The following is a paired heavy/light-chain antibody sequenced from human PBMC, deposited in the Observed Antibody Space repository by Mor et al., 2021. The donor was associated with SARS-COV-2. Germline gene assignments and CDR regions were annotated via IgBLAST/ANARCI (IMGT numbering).Light chain of an antibody. J-gene: IGKJ4*01. CDR1: QSIRGY. Sequence: DIQMTQSPSSLSASVGDRVTITCRASQSIRGYLNWYQQKPGKAPKLLIYGASSLQSVVPSRFSGSGSGTDFTLTISSLQPEDFATYYCQQSYNTPLTFGGGTKVEIK. V-gene: IGKV1-39*01. CDR2: GAS. CDR3: QQSYNTPLT.
Heavy chain of an antibody. CDR1: GYTFTDHY. Sequence: EVQLAQSGTEVKKPGTTVKISCKVSGYTFTDHYMHWVQQAPGKGLQWVGLVDPDDGHTSYAENFQGRVTITADRATNILYMELRSLRSEDTAVYYCTKGRWCGGDCFSGYFYGMDVWGQGTTVTVSS. D-gene: IGHD2-21*02. J-gene: IGHJ6*02. V-gene: IGHV1-69-2*01. CDR3: TKGRWCGGDCFSGYFYGMDV. CDR2: VDPDDGHT.